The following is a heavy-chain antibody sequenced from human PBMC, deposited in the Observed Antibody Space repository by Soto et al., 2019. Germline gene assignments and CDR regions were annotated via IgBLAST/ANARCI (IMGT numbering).Heavy chain of an antibody. CDR2: ISGSGGST. V-gene: IGHV3-23*01. Sequence: PGGSLALSCAPSGFTFSTYAMNWVRQAPGKGLEWVSAISGSGGSTYYADSVNGRFTISRDNSKTTLYLQMNSLRAEDTAVYYCARIDSSSWYGSKNWLDPWGQGTLFTVSS. CDR3: ARIDSSSWYGSKNWLDP. CDR1: GFTFSTYA. J-gene: IGHJ5*02. D-gene: IGHD6-13*01.